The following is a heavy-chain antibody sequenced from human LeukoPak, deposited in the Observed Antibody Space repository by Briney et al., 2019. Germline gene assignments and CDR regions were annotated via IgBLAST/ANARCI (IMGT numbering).Heavy chain of an antibody. D-gene: IGHD4-23*01. Sequence: GESLKISRKTSGYSFTSYWITWVRQMPGKGLEWMGIIYPDDSDTTYSPSFQGQVTISADKSINTAYLQWSSLKASDTAMYYCARRDYGGKHFDYWGQGTLVTVSS. CDR2: IYPDDSDT. V-gene: IGHV5-51*01. CDR3: ARRDYGGKHFDY. J-gene: IGHJ4*02. CDR1: GYSFTSYW.